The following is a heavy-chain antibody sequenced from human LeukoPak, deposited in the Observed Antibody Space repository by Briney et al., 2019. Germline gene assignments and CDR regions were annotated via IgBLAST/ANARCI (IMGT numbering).Heavy chain of an antibody. J-gene: IGHJ4*02. Sequence: SETLSLTCTVSGGSINSSGHYWSWIRQHPGKGLEWIGYIYYTGTTYYNPSLKSRLTISLGTSKNQFSLMLTSVTAADTAVYYCARGVYGSGSYFLDYWGQGTLVTVSS. CDR2: IYYTGTT. D-gene: IGHD3-10*01. CDR1: GGSINSSGHY. CDR3: ARGVYGSGSYFLDY. V-gene: IGHV4-31*03.